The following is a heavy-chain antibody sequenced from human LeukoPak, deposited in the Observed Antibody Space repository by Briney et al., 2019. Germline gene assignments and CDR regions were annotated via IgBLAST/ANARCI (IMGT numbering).Heavy chain of an antibody. J-gene: IGHJ3*02. D-gene: IGHD3-22*01. CDR1: GYTFTSYG. CDR3: AREYYDSSGYYYAPDAFDI. V-gene: IGHV1-18*01. Sequence: ASVKVSCKASGYTFTSYGISWVRQAPGQGLEWMGWISAYNGNTNYAQKLQGRVTMTTDTSTSTAYMELRSLRSDDTAVYYCAREYYDSSGYYYAPDAFDIWGQGTMVTVSS. CDR2: ISAYNGNT.